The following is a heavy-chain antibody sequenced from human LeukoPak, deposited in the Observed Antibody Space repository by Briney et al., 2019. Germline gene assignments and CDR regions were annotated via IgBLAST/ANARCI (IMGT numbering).Heavy chain of an antibody. V-gene: IGHV3-30-3*01. CDR2: ISYDGSNK. D-gene: IGHD5-18*01. Sequence: PGRSLRLSCAASGFTFSSYAMHWVRQAPGKGLEWVAVISYDGSNKYYADSVKGRFTISRDNSKNTLYLQMNSLRAEDTAVYYCARVGQLWEVIYYFDYWGQGTLVTVSS. CDR3: ARVGQLWEVIYYFDY. J-gene: IGHJ4*02. CDR1: GFTFSSYA.